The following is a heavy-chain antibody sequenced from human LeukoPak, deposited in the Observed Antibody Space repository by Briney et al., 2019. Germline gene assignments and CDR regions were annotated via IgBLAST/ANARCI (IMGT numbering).Heavy chain of an antibody. CDR1: GFTFSSYA. CDR2: ISGSGGST. Sequence: GGSLRLSCAASGFTFSSYAMSWVRQAPGKGLEWVSAISGSGGSTYYADSVKGRFTISRDNSKNTLYLQMNSLRAEDTAVYCCAKTPPVRAKWRYGFDYWGQGTLVTVSS. V-gene: IGHV3-23*01. CDR3: AKTPPVRAKWRYGFDY. J-gene: IGHJ4*02. D-gene: IGHD1-26*01.